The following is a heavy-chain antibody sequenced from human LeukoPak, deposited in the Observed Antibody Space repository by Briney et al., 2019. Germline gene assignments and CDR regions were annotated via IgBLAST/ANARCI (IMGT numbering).Heavy chain of an antibody. CDR3: ARDREAVITMVRGSYDY. Sequence: ASVKVSCKASGYTFTSYAMNWVRQAPGQGLEWMGWINTNTGNPTYAQGFTGRFVFSLDTSVSTAYLQISSLKAEDTAVYYCARDREAVITMVRGSYDYWGQGTLVTVSS. D-gene: IGHD3-10*01. CDR1: GYTFTSYA. J-gene: IGHJ4*02. CDR2: INTNTGNP. V-gene: IGHV7-4-1*02.